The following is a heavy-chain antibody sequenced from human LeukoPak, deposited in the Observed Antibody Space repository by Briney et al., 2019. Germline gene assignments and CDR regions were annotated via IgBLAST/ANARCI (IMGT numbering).Heavy chain of an antibody. J-gene: IGHJ4*02. Sequence: GGSLRLSCAAPGFTFSSYGMPRVRQATGKGLEWVAVIWYDGSNTYYADSTKGRFTISRDNSKNTLYLQMNSLRAEDTAVYYCAKGYYDILTGLGYFDYWGQGTLVTVSS. CDR2: IWYDGSNT. D-gene: IGHD3-9*01. CDR3: AKGYYDILTGLGYFDY. V-gene: IGHV3-33*06. CDR1: GFTFSSYG.